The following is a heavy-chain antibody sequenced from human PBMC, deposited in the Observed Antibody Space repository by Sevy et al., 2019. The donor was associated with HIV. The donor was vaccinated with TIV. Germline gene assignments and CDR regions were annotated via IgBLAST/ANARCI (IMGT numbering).Heavy chain of an antibody. D-gene: IGHD3-22*01. CDR1: GFSFSNYW. Sequence: EGSLRLSCAASGFSFSNYWMHWVHQAPGKGLEWVANIKQDESEKYYVASVKGRFTISRDNVKNSLYLQMNSLRPEDTAVYYCARGNSGSFDYWGQGTLVTVSS. V-gene: IGHV3-7*04. J-gene: IGHJ4*02. CDR3: ARGNSGSFDY. CDR2: IKQDESEK.